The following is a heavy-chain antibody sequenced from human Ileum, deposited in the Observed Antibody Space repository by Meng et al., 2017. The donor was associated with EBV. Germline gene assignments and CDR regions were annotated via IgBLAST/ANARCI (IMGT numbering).Heavy chain of an antibody. Sequence: QGQLQESGPGLLKPSGTLPLTCDVSGVSISGNYWRWIRQSQVKGLEWIGFFYEGTTNYNPSLKSRVAIAAGPANNQISLRLSSVTSADTAVYYCAKGGQWDPLDSWGRGIRV. J-gene: IGHJ2*01. D-gene: IGHD1-26*01. CDR2: FYEGTT. CDR3: AKGGQWDPLDS. V-gene: IGHV4-59*01. CDR1: GVSISGNY.